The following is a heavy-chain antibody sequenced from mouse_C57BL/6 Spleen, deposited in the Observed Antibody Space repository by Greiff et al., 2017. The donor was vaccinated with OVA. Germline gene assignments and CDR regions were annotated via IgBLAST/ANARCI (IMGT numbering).Heavy chain of an antibody. CDR3: TRDGYYSNAYYAMDY. J-gene: IGHJ4*01. D-gene: IGHD2-5*01. Sequence: QVHVKQSGAELVRPGASVTLSCKASGYTFTDYEMHWVKQTPVHGLEWIGAIDPETGGTAYNQKFKGKAILTADKSSSTAYMELRSLTSEDSAVYYCTRDGYYSNAYYAMDYWGQGTSVTVSS. V-gene: IGHV1-15*01. CDR2: IDPETGGT. CDR1: GYTFTDYE.